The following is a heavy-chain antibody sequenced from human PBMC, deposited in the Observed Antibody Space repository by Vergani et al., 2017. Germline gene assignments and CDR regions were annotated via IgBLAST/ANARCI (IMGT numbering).Heavy chain of an antibody. V-gene: IGHV3-21*01. D-gene: IGHD3-22*01. J-gene: IGHJ3*02. Sequence: EVQLVESGGGLVKPGGSLRLSCAASGFTFSSYSMNWVRQAPGKGLEWVSSISSSSSYIYYADSVKGRFTISRDNAKNSLYLQMNSLRAEDTAVYYCARDPTGGLLGFLDAFDIWGQGTMVTVSS. CDR2: ISSSSSYI. CDR1: GFTFSSYS. CDR3: ARDPTGGLLGFLDAFDI.